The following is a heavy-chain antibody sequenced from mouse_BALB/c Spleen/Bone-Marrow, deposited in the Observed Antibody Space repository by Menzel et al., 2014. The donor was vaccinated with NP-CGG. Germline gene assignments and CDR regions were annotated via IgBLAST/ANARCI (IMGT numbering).Heavy chain of an antibody. Sequence: VQLQQSGPSLVQPSQSLSITCTVSGFSLTSYGLHWVRQSPGKGLEWLGVIWRRGSTDYNAAFMSRLSITKDNSKSQVFFKMNSLQADDTAIYYCAKNDDDAMDYWGQGTSVTVSS. D-gene: IGHD2-12*01. CDR1: GFSLTSYG. CDR3: AKNDDDAMDY. V-gene: IGHV2-5-1*01. J-gene: IGHJ4*01. CDR2: IWRRGST.